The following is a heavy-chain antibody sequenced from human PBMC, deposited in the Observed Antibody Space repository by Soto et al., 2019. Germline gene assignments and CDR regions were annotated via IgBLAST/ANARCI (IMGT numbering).Heavy chain of an antibody. J-gene: IGHJ4*02. CDR1: GGSFSGYY. V-gene: IGHV4-34*01. CDR2: INHSGST. D-gene: IGHD2-15*01. CDR3: ARQIGRGSWSFDN. Sequence: PSETLSLTCAVYGGSFSGYYWSWIRQPPGKGLEWIGEINHSGSTNYNPSLKSRVTISVDTSKNQFSLKLSSVTAADTAVYYCARQIGRGSWSFDNWGQGTLVTVSS.